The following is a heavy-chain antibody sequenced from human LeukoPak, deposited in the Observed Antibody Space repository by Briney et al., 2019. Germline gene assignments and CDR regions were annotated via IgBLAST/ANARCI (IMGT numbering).Heavy chain of an antibody. CDR2: ISSSSNYI. V-gene: IGHV3-21*01. CDR3: ARVPHAMVRGVIITEFYFDY. Sequence: GGSLRLSCAASELTFSSYSMNWVRQAPGEGLEWVSSISSSSNYIYYADSVKGRFTISRDNAKNSLYLQMNSLRAEDTAVYYCARVPHAMVRGVIITEFYFDYWGQGTLVTVSS. D-gene: IGHD3-10*01. J-gene: IGHJ4*02. CDR1: ELTFSSYS.